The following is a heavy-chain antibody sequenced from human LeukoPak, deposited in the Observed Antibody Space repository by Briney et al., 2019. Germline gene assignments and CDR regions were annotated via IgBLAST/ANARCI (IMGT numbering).Heavy chain of an antibody. CDR3: ARGYSYGPARKYYFDY. CDR1: GGSISSSSYY. Sequence: SETLSLTCAVSGGSISSSSYYWGWIRQPPGKGLEWIGEINHSGSTNYNPSLKSRVTISVDTSKNQFSLKLSSVTAADTAVYYCARGYSYGPARKYYFDYWGQGTLVTVSS. J-gene: IGHJ4*02. CDR2: INHSGST. V-gene: IGHV4-39*07. D-gene: IGHD5-18*01.